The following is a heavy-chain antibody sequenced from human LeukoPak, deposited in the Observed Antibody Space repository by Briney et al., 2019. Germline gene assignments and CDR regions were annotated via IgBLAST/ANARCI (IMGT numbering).Heavy chain of an antibody. CDR1: GYTFTSYG. CDR2: TSAYNGNT. J-gene: IGHJ4*02. CDR3: AITTPDYGDYSSWYFDY. V-gene: IGHV1-18*01. D-gene: IGHD4-17*01. Sequence: ATVKVSCKASGYTFTSYGISWVRQAPGQGLEWMGWTSAYNGNTNYAQKLQGRVTMTTDTSTSTAYTELRSLRSDDTAVYYCAITTPDYGDYSSWYFDYWGQGTLVTVSS.